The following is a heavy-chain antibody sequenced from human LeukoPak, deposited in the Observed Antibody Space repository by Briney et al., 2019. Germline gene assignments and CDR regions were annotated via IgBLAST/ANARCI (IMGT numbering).Heavy chain of an antibody. CDR1: GFTFSSYW. CDR3: ARELMGYYFDY. Sequence: GGTLRLSCAASGFTFSSYWMSWVRQARGKGREGVANIKQDGSEKYYVDSVEGRFTIPRDNAKNTLYLQMNSLRAEDTAVYYCARELMGYYFDYWGQGTLVTVSS. CDR2: IKQDGSEK. V-gene: IGHV3-7*01. D-gene: IGHD2-8*01. J-gene: IGHJ4*02.